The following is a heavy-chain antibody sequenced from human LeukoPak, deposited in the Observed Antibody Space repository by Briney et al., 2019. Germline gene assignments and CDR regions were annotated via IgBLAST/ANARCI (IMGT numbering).Heavy chain of an antibody. Sequence: SVKVSCKASGGTFSSYAISWVRQAPGQGLEWMGGIIPIFGTANYAQKFQGRVTITTDESTSTAYMELSSLRSEDTAVYYCARGRKTASIYHYYMDVWGKGTTVTVSS. CDR2: IIPIFGTA. CDR1: GGTFSSYA. CDR3: ARGRKTASIYHYYMDV. D-gene: IGHD1-14*01. J-gene: IGHJ6*03. V-gene: IGHV1-69*05.